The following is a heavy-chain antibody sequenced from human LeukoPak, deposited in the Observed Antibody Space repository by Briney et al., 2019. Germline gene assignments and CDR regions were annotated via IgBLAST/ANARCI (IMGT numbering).Heavy chain of an antibody. CDR1: GFTFSSYA. Sequence: GGSLRLSCAASGFTFSSYAMTGVRQAPGKGLEGVSGISGSGGSTYYADSVKGRFTISRDNSKNTLYLQMNSLRAEDTAVYYCAKNPAGPYYYYMDVWGKGTTVTVSS. J-gene: IGHJ6*03. CDR2: ISGSGGST. D-gene: IGHD3-10*01. V-gene: IGHV3-23*01. CDR3: AKNPAGPYYYYMDV.